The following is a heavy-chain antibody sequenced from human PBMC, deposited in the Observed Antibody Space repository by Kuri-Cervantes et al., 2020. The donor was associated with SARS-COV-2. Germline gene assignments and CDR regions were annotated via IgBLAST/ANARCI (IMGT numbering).Heavy chain of an antibody. V-gene: IGHV3-48*02. J-gene: IGHJ4*02. D-gene: IGHD6-13*01. CDR1: GFTFSSCS. CDR3: ARAISSWFDY. CDR2: ISSSSSTI. Sequence: GGSLRLSCAASGFTFSSCSMNWVRQAPGKGLEWVSYISSSSSTIYYADSVKGRFTIPRDNAKNSLYLQMTSLRDEDTAVYYWARAISSWFDYWGQGTLVTVSS.